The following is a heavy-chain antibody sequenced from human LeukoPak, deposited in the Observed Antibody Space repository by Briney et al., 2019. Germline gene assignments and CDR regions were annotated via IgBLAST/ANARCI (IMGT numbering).Heavy chain of an antibody. Sequence: GGSLRLSCAASGFTSSCYAMNGVRQAAGKGLEWVSGISSSGSGTYSADSVKCRFTTPRDYSRNTLYLHRNSLRAEQPADYYCAIGPVISFGYWGQGTLVTVSS. CDR2: ISSSGSGT. CDR3: AIGPVISFGY. CDR1: GFTSSCYA. V-gene: IGHV3-23*01. J-gene: IGHJ4*02. D-gene: IGHD3-16*01.